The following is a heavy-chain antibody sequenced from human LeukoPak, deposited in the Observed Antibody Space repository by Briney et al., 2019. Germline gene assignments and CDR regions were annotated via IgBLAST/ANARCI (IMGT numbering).Heavy chain of an antibody. V-gene: IGHV3-33*01. CDR2: IFYDGGNK. J-gene: IGHJ4*02. CDR3: ACAGRGYYDSLDY. D-gene: IGHD3-22*01. CDR1: GFTFSSCG. Sequence: GKSLRLSCAASGFTFSSCGMHWVRQAPGKGLEWVALIFYDGGNKYYSDSVKGRFTISRDNSNNTLYLQMNGLRVEDTAVYYCACAGRGYYDSLDYWGQGNLVTVSS.